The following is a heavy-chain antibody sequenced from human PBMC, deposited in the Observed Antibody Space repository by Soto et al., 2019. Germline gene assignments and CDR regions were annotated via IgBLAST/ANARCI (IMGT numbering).Heavy chain of an antibody. D-gene: IGHD3-10*01. CDR3: ARAVDMVRHEFDH. Sequence: LRLSCAASGFTFSSYAMHWVRQAPGKGLEWVAVISYDGSNKYYADSVKGRFTISRDNSKNTLYLQMNSLRAEDTAVYYCARAVDMVRHEFDHWGQGTLVTVSS. CDR2: ISYDGSNK. V-gene: IGHV3-30-3*01. CDR1: GFTFSSYA. J-gene: IGHJ4*02.